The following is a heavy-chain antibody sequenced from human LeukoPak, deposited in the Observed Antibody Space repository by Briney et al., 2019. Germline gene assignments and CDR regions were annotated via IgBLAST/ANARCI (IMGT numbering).Heavy chain of an antibody. J-gene: IGHJ6*02. Sequence: GASVKVSCKASGYTFTSYYMHWVRQATGQGLEWMGWMNPNSGNTGYAQKFQGRVTMTRNTSISTAYMELSSLRSEDTAVYYCARGLGGNDFWSGYYPLYYYYGMDVWGQGTTVTVSS. CDR3: ARGLGGNDFWSGYYPLYYYYGMDV. V-gene: IGHV1-8*02. D-gene: IGHD3-3*01. CDR1: GYTFTSYY. CDR2: MNPNSGNT.